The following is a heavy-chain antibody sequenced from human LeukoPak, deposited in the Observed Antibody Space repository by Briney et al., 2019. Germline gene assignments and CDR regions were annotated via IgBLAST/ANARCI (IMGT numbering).Heavy chain of an antibody. J-gene: IGHJ3*02. CDR2: IYYSGST. CDR3: ARATDMVRGVVGAIDI. D-gene: IGHD3-10*01. V-gene: IGHV4-39*07. CDR1: GGSISSSNYY. Sequence: SETLSLTCIVFGGSISSSNYYWAWMRQPPGKGLEWIGSIYYSGSTYYNLSLKSRVTISVGTSKTQFSLKLRSVTAADTALYYCARATDMVRGVVGAIDIWGQGTMVTVSS.